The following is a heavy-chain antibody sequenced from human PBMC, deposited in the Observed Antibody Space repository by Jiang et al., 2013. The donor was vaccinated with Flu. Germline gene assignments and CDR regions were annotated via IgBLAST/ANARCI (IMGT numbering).Heavy chain of an antibody. V-gene: IGHV3-23*01. J-gene: IGHJ4*02. CDR1: GFTFSSYA. Sequence: AASGFTFSSYAMSWVRQAPGKGLEWVSAISGSGGSTYYADSVKGRFTISRDNSKNTLYLQMNSLRAEDTAVYYCAKDPSTSSSWGDYWGQGTLVTVSS. D-gene: IGHD6-13*01. CDR3: AKDPSTSSSWGDY. CDR2: ISGSGGST.